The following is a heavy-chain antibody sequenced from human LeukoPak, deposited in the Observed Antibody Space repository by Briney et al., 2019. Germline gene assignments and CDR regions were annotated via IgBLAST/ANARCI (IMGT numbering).Heavy chain of an antibody. CDR3: ARGLLSNSQRCYFDY. CDR1: GFIFSSYG. D-gene: IGHD1-26*01. J-gene: IGHJ4*02. Sequence: PGGSLRLSCAASGFIFSSYGMHWVCQAPGKGLEWVAVMSSDGSNKYCADSVKGRFTISRDNTKNTLFLQMNSLRIEDTAVYYCARGLLSNSQRCYFDYWGQGALVSVSS. CDR2: MSSDGSNK. V-gene: IGHV3-30*03.